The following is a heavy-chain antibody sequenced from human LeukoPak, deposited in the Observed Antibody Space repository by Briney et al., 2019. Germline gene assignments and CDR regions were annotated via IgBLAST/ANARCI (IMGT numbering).Heavy chain of an antibody. CDR2: ISGSGVAT. V-gene: IGHV3-23*01. CDR1: GFTFSSYA. CDR3: AKEGYDSSGYYYAYFQH. Sequence: GGSLRLSCAASGFTFSSYAMSWVRQAPGKGLEWVSAISGSGVATYYADSVKGRFTISRDNSKNTLYLQMNSLRAEDTAVYYCAKEGYDSSGYYYAYFQHWGQGTLVTVSS. D-gene: IGHD3-22*01. J-gene: IGHJ1*01.